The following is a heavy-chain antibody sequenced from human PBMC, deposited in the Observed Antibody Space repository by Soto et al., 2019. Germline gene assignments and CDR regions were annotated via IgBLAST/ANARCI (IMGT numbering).Heavy chain of an antibody. CDR2: IYYSGST. V-gene: IGHV4-39*01. D-gene: IGHD1-26*01. CDR1: GGSISSSSYY. CDR3: ARLGSYSND. J-gene: IGHJ4*02. Sequence: QLQLQESGPGLVKPSETLSLTCTVSGGSISSSSYYWGWIRQPPGKGLEWIGSIYYSGSTYYNPSLKSGVTFSLDPAQAQFSLKLSSVPAADTAVYDCARLGSYSNDWGQGTLVTVSS.